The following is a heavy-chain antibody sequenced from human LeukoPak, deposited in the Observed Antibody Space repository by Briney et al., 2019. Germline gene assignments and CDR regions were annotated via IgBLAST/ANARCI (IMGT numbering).Heavy chain of an antibody. D-gene: IGHD5-18*01. CDR3: ARKILDTAMGIDY. CDR2: INPSGGST. V-gene: IGHV1-46*01. CDR1: GYTFSSYY. J-gene: IGHJ4*02. Sequence: GASVKVSCKASGYTFSSYYIHWARQAPGQGLEWMGIINPSGGSTSYAQKFQGRVTMIRDTSTSTVYMELSSLRSEDTAVYYCARKILDTAMGIDYWGQGTLVTVSS.